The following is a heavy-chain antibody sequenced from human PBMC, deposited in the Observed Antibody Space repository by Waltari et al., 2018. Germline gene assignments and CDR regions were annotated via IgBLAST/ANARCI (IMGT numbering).Heavy chain of an antibody. CDR3: TTGGVKGPHDAFDI. V-gene: IGHV3-15*01. CDR1: GFTFTRAW. Sequence: VQLVDSGGGLVKPGGSLSLSCAASGFTFTRAWKSWVRQAPGKGLEWVGRIKSKADGGTTDYAAPVKGRFTIARDHSKSTRYLKMNSLKTEDTAVYYCTTGGVKGPHDAFDIWGRGTMVTVSS. J-gene: IGHJ3*02. CDR2: IKSKADGGTT. D-gene: IGHD3-16*01.